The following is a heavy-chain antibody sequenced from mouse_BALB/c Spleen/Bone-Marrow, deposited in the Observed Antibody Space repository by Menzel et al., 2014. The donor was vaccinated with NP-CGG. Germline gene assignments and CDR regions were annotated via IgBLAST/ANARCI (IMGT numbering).Heavy chain of an antibody. CDR2: IDPSNGRT. CDR1: DYTFTSYW. CDR3: ATLGD. V-gene: IGHV1S81*02. D-gene: IGHD4-1*01. Sequence: VQLVESGAELVKPGASVKMSCKASDYTFTSYWMHWVKQRPGQGLEWIGVIDPSNGRTNCYEKFDNKATLTVDKSSSTAYMQLSSLTSEDSAVYYCATLGDWGQGTLVTVSA. J-gene: IGHJ3*01.